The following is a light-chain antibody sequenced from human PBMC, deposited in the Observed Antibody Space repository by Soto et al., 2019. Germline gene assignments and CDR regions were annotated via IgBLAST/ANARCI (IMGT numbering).Light chain of an antibody. CDR2: EVS. CDR1: SSDVGGYNY. V-gene: IGLV2-14*01. J-gene: IGLJ1*01. CDR3: SSYTRRALYV. Sequence: QSALTQPASVSGSPGQSITISCTGTSSDVGGYNYVSWYQQHPGKAPKLMIYEVSNRPSGVSNRFSGSKSGNTASLTISGLQAEDEADYYCSSYTRRALYVFGTGTKLTVL.